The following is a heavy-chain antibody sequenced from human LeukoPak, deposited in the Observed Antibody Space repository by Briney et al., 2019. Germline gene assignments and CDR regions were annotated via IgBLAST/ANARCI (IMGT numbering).Heavy chain of an antibody. CDR2: IYYSGST. CDR3: AREVVAAPGTVDY. Sequence: SETLSLTCTVSGDSISGFHWSWIRQPPGKGLEWIGYIYYSGSTNYNPSLKSRVTISVDTSKNQFSLKLTSVTAADTAVYYCAREVVAAPGTVDYWGQGALVTVSS. CDR1: GDSISGFH. D-gene: IGHD6-13*01. V-gene: IGHV4-59*01. J-gene: IGHJ4*02.